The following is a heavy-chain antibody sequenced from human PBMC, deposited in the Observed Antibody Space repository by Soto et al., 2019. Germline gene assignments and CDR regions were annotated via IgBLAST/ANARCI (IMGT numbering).Heavy chain of an antibody. CDR1: GGSFSCYS. CDR2: INHSGYS. Sequence: SETLSLTCAVYGGSFSCYSWSWIRQPPGKGLEWIGEINHSGYSNYNPSLKSRVTISVDTSKNQFSLKLNSVTAADTAVYYCACLQRGYNYGPSDYWGQGTLVTVS. D-gene: IGHD5-18*01. V-gene: IGHV4-34*01. J-gene: IGHJ4*02. CDR3: ACLQRGYNYGPSDY.